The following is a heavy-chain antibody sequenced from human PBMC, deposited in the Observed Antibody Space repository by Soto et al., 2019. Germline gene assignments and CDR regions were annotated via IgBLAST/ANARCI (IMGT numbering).Heavy chain of an antibody. D-gene: IGHD5-12*01. J-gene: IGHJ4*02. CDR1: GFTFSSYS. Sequence: GGSLRLSCAASGFTFSSYSMNWVRQAPGKGLEWVSSISSSSSYIYYADSVKGRFTISRDNAKNSLYLQMNSLRAEDTAVYYCARDPGYSGYQGDYWGQGPLVTVSS. CDR3: ARDPGYSGYQGDY. CDR2: ISSSSSYI. V-gene: IGHV3-21*01.